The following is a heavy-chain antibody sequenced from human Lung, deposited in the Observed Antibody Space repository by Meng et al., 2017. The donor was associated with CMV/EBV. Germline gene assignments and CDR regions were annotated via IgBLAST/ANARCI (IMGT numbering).Heavy chain of an antibody. CDR2: ISTSATYI. CDR3: AGHYDILAGLSA. J-gene: IGHJ5*01. V-gene: IGHV3-21*06. Sequence: GESPKIPCAASGFTFSGYNMHRVRQAPGKGLEWVSSISTSATYIYYADSVKGRFTIFRVNCKNSLFLQMNSLRAEDTAVYYCAGHYDILAGLSAWGHGTLVTVSS. D-gene: IGHD3-9*01. CDR1: GFTFSGYN.